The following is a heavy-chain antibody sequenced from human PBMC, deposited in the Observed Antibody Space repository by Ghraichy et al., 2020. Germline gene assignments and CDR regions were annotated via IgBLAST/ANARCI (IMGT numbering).Heavy chain of an antibody. Sequence: GESLNISCAASGFTFSSSAMSWVRQAPGKGLEWVSGISGSGGFTYYADSVKGRFTISRDNSKNTLYLHISSLRAEDTAIYSCAKAGHCISTTCSFDSWGQGTLATVSS. V-gene: IGHV3-23*01. CDR1: GFTFSSSA. J-gene: IGHJ4*02. CDR2: ISGSGGFT. D-gene: IGHD2-2*01. CDR3: AKAGHCISTTCSFDS.